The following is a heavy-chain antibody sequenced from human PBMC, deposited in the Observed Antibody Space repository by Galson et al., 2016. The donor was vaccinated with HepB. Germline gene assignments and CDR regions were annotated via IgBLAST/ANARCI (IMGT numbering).Heavy chain of an antibody. D-gene: IGHD2-15*01. V-gene: IGHV3-30*18. Sequence: SLRLSCAASGFIFSSYAMTWVRQAPGKGLEWVAVISYDGNNKNYADSVKGRFTISRDSSNNTLFLQMNSLRTEDTAVYYCAKERDVIAADPSLDSWGQGAPVTVSS. CDR2: ISYDGNNK. CDR3: AKERDVIAADPSLDS. J-gene: IGHJ4*02. CDR1: GFIFSSYA.